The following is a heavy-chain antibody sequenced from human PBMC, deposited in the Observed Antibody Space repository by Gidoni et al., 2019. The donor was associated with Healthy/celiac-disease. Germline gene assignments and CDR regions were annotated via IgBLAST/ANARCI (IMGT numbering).Heavy chain of an antibody. J-gene: IGHJ4*02. V-gene: IGHV5-51*01. D-gene: IGHD4-17*01. Sequence: EVQLVQSGAEVKKPGESLKISCKGSGDSFTSYWIGWVRQMPGKGLEVMGRIYPGDSETRYSPSFQGQFTISADKSISTAYLQWSSLKASDTAMYYCARRDDYGDLTYDYWGQGTLVTVSS. CDR2: IYPGDSET. CDR1: GDSFTSYW. CDR3: ARRDDYGDLTYDY.